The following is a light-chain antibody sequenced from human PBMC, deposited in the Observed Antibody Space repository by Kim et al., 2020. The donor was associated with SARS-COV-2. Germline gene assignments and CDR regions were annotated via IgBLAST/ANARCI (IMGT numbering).Light chain of an antibody. J-gene: IGLJ2*01. CDR3: CSYAGTYV. CDR1: SSDVGGYNL. V-gene: IGLV2-11*01. Sequence: QSALTQPRSVSGSPGQSVTISCTGTSSDVGGYNLVSWYQQHPGRAPELVIYDVTKRPSGVPARSSGSKSGNTASLTISGLQADDEADYYCCSYAGTYVFGGGTQLTVL. CDR2: DVT.